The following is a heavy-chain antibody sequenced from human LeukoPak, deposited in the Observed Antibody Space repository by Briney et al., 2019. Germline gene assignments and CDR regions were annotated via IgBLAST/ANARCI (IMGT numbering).Heavy chain of an antibody. CDR2: ISSSGLTM. V-gene: IGHV3-48*03. J-gene: IGHJ4*02. D-gene: IGHD4-17*01. Sequence: GGSLRLSCAASGFTFSNYEMNWVRQAPGRGLEWVSYISSSGLTMYYADSVKGRFTISRDNAKNSLYLQMNSLRAEDTGVYYCARRTTGDDYWGQGTLVTVSS. CDR1: GFTFSNYE. CDR3: ARRTTGDDY.